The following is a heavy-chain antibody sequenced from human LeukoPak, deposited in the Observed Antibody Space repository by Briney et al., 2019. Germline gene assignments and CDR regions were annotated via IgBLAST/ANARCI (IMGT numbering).Heavy chain of an antibody. CDR3: ARATTGFDY. J-gene: IGHJ4*02. D-gene: IGHD1-1*01. V-gene: IGHV4-59*01. Sequence: SETLSLTCTVSGASISSYYWSWIRHPPGKGLEWIGYIYHSGSTNYNPSLKSRVTISVDTSKNQFSLKLSSVTAADTAVYYCARATTGFDYWGQGTLVTVSS. CDR1: GASISSYY. CDR2: IYHSGST.